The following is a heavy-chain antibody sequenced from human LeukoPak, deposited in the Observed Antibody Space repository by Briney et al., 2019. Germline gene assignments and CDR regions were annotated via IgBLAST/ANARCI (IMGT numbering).Heavy chain of an antibody. Sequence: GGSLRLSCAVSGLSISGNGMPWVRQAPGKGLEWVALIWYDGSKKYYADSVKGRFTISRDNSKTTMYLEMSSLRAEDTAVYYCARGQGTLSITVPGFLDYWGQGTLVTVSS. CDR1: GLSISGNG. V-gene: IGHV3-33*01. CDR2: IWYDGSKK. CDR3: ARGQGTLSITVPGFLDY. D-gene: IGHD6-13*01. J-gene: IGHJ4*02.